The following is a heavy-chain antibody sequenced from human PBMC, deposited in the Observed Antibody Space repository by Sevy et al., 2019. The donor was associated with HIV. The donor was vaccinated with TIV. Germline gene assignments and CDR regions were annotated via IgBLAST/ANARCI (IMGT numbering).Heavy chain of an antibody. CDR2: ISGSGISI. V-gene: IGHV3-23*01. CDR1: GFTFSTYA. Sequence: GGSLRLSCAASGFTFSTYAMSWVRQAPGKGLEWVSGISGSGISIYYAGSVKGRFTISRDNSKNTLILQMNSLRAEDTAIYYCAKELTGYQYDGSGNLDTWGQGRLVTVSS. J-gene: IGHJ5*02. CDR3: AKELTGYQYDGSGNLDT. D-gene: IGHD6-19*01.